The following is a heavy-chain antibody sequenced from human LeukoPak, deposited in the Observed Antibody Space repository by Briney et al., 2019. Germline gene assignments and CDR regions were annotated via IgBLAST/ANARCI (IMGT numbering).Heavy chain of an antibody. V-gene: IGHV5-51*01. CDR3: ARQWQGYYSGSNMVGDI. CDR2: IYPGDSDT. D-gene: IGHD3-10*01. Sequence: GESLKSSCKGSGYSFTSYWNGWGRHMPGKCLEWMVIIYPGDSDTSYSTYFQGQVSISADKSISTAYLQWRSLKASDTAMYYCARQWQGYYSGSNMVGDIWGQGTMVTVSS. CDR1: GYSFTSYW. J-gene: IGHJ3*02.